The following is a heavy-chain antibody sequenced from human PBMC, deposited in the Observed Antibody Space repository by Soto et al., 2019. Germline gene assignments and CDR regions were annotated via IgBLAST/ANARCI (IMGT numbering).Heavy chain of an antibody. CDR3: ARALGYCSSTSCYGYYYGMDV. CDR2: IIPIFGTA. CDR1: GGTFSSYA. Sequence: ASVKVSCKASGGTFSSYAISWVRQAPGQGLEWMGGIIPIFGTANYAQKFQGRVTITADESTSTAYMELSSLRSEDTAVYYCARALGYCSSTSCYGYYYGMDVWGQGTTVTVSS. J-gene: IGHJ6*02. V-gene: IGHV1-69*13. D-gene: IGHD2-2*01.